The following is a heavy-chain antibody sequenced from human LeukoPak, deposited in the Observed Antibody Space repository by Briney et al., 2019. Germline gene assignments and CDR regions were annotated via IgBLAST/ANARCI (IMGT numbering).Heavy chain of an antibody. CDR2: IYYSGTT. D-gene: IGHD1-26*01. Sequence: SETLSLTCTVSGGSISSYYWSWIRQPPGKGLEWIGYIYYSGTTDYNPPLKSRVTISVDTSNNRFSLKVSSVTAADTAVYYCARSSGAYRSFDYWGQGTLVPVSS. CDR3: ARSSGAYRSFDY. CDR1: GGSISSYY. V-gene: IGHV4-59*01. J-gene: IGHJ4*02.